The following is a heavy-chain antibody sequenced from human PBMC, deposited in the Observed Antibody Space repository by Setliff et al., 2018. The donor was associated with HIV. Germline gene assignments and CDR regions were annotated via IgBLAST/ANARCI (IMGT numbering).Heavy chain of an antibody. CDR2: IIPMFGST. Sequence: SVKVSCKASGGTFRKHSISWVRQAPGQGLEWVGGIIPMFGSTTYAQKFYGRVTITADESTDTVEMELTSLTSEDTAMYYCARDDHYYDMGSIYSDWYFDVWGPATQVTVSS. V-gene: IGHV1-69*13. CDR1: GGTFRKHS. CDR3: ARDDHYYDMGSIYSDWYFDV. D-gene: IGHD3-22*01. J-gene: IGHJ2*01.